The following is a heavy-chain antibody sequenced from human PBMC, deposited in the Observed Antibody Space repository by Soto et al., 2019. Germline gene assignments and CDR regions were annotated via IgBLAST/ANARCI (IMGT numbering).Heavy chain of an antibody. J-gene: IGHJ6*03. CDR1: GFTFTSSA. CDR2: INLSGGNT. D-gene: IGHD3-10*01. CDR3: ARDCLLWFGEGGGYYYYYMDV. V-gene: IGHV1-58*01. Sequence: ASVKVSCKASGFTFTSSAVQWVRQARGQRLEWIGIINLSGGNTNYAQKFQDRVTMTRDTSTSTVYMELSSLRSEDTAVYYCARDCLLWFGEGGGYYYYYMDVWGKGTTVTVSS.